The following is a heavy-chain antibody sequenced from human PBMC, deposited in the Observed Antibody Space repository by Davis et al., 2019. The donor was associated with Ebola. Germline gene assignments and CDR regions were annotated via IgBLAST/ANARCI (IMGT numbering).Heavy chain of an antibody. CDR1: GFTFSSHE. CDR2: ISSSGSTM. J-gene: IGHJ6*02. V-gene: IGHV3-48*03. D-gene: IGHD2-15*01. CDR3: ARDRCSGGSCPDSYGMDV. Sequence: GGSLRLSCAVSGFTFSSHEMNWVRQAPGKGLEWISYISSSGSTMEYADSVKGRFTISRDNAKNSLYLQMNNLRADDTAVYYCARDRCSGGSCPDSYGMDVWGQGTTVTVSS.